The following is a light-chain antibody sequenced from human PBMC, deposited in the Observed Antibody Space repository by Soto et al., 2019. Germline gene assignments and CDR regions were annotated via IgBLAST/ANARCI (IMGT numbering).Light chain of an antibody. CDR3: QQYFRTPLT. Sequence: DVVMTQSPDSLAVSLGERATINCKSSQSVLYTSNNKNYLAWYQKKPGQPPKMLIYWASTRESGVPDRFSGSGSGTDFNLTISSLQAEDVAVYDCQQYFRTPLTFGGGTKLDIK. J-gene: IGKJ4*01. CDR1: QSVLYTSNNKNY. CDR2: WAS. V-gene: IGKV4-1*01.